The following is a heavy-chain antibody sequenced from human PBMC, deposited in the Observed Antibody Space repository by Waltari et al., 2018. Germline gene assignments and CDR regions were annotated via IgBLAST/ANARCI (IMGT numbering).Heavy chain of an antibody. D-gene: IGHD2-15*01. CDR2: RYRGGST. J-gene: IGHJ4*02. CDR1: GFTVSSNY. CDR3: ARGPCSGGSCYEAY. V-gene: IGHV3-53*01. Sequence: EVQLVESGGGLIQPGGSLRLSCAASGFTVSSNYMSWVRQAPGRGPGEGWEWVSVRYRGGSTSAADSGKCRFTISRDNSKNTLYLQMNSLRAEDTAVYYCARGPCSGGSCYEAYWGQGTLVTVSS.